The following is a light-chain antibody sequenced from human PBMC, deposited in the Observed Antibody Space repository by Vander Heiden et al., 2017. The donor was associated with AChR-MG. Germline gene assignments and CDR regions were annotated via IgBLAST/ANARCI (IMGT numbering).Light chain of an antibody. CDR1: NIGGEN. V-gene: IGLV3-9*01. J-gene: IGLJ2*01. CDR2: RDT. Sequence: SYELTQPLSVLVALGHTARSTCGGNNIGGENVHWFQQRPGQAPVLVIYRDTNRPPGVPDRFSGSNSGNTATLTISRAQAGDEADYYCQVWDSFGGGTKLTVL. CDR3: QVWDS.